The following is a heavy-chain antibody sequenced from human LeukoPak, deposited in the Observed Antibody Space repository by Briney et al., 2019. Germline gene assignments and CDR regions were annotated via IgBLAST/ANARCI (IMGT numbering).Heavy chain of an antibody. J-gene: IGHJ4*02. D-gene: IGHD2-2*01. CDR2: IRYDGSNK. Sequence: GGSLRPSCAASGFTFSSYGMHWVRQAPGKGLEWVAFIRYDGSNKYYADSVKGRFTISRDNSKNTLYLQMNSLRAEDTAVYYCAKDPKRSRGDYFDYWGQGTLVTVSS. CDR1: GFTFSSYG. V-gene: IGHV3-30*02. CDR3: AKDPKRSRGDYFDY.